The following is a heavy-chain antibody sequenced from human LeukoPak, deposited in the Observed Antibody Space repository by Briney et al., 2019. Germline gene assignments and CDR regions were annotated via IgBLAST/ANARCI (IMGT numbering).Heavy chain of an antibody. J-gene: IGHJ5*02. CDR3: ARGGTICSGGDCYLNWLDP. Sequence: ASVKVSCKASGYTFSGYYMLWVRQAPAQGVEWMGWINPNSGGTNHAQKFQGRVTMTRDTSISTAYMDLSRLTSDDTAVYYCARGGTICSGGDCYLNWLDPWGQGTLVTVSS. V-gene: IGHV1-2*02. CDR2: INPNSGGT. D-gene: IGHD2-21*02. CDR1: GYTFSGYY.